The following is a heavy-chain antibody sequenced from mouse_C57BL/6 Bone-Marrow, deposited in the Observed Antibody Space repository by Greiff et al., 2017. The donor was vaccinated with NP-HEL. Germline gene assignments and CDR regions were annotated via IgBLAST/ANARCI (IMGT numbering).Heavy chain of an antibody. Sequence: VQLQQSGAELVRPGASVKLSCTASGFNIKDDYMHWVKQRPEQGLEWIGWIDPENGDTEYVSKFQGKATITAATSSNTAYLQLSSLTSEDTAVYYCTTYGSSPWDFDVWGTGTTVTVSS. CDR3: TTYGSSPWDFDV. CDR1: GFNIKDDY. CDR2: IDPENGDT. J-gene: IGHJ1*03. D-gene: IGHD1-1*01. V-gene: IGHV14-4*01.